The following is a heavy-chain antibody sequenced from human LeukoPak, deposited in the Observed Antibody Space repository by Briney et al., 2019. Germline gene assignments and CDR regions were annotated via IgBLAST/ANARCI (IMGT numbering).Heavy chain of an antibody. Sequence: GGSLRLSCAASGFTFSSYAMSWVRQAPGKGLEWVSAISGSGGSTYYADSVKGRFTISRDNSKNTLYLQMNSLRAGDTAVYYCAKARAKGVAAAGSYWGQGTLVTVSS. D-gene: IGHD6-13*01. V-gene: IGHV3-23*01. CDR2: ISGSGGST. J-gene: IGHJ4*02. CDR3: AKARAKGVAAAGSY. CDR1: GFTFSSYA.